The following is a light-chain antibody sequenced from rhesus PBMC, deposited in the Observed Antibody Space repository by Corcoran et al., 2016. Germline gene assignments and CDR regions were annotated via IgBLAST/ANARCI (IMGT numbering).Light chain of an antibody. CDR1: QGISDY. Sequence: DIQMTQSPSSLSASVGDRVTITCSASQGISDYLSWYQQKPGKTPKRLIYAASSLESGVPSRFSGSGSGTDFTLTSSSLQPEDFVADYCLQGYSTPYSFGRGTKVEIK. CDR3: LQGYSTPYS. V-gene: IGKV1-36*02. CDR2: AAS. J-gene: IGKJ2*01.